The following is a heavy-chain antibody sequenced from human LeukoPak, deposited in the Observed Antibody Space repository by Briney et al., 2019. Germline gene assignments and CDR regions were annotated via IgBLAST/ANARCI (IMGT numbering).Heavy chain of an antibody. J-gene: IGHJ4*02. Sequence: PGGSLRLSCAASGFTFSSYGMHWVRQAPGKGLEWVAVIWYDGSNKYYADSVKGRFTISRDNSKNTLYLQMNSLRAEDTAVYYCARAGDYSSTSCYGHYFDYWGQGTLVTVSS. CDR1: GFTFSSYG. CDR3: ARAGDYSSTSCYGHYFDY. V-gene: IGHV3-33*01. CDR2: IWYDGSNK. D-gene: IGHD2-2*01.